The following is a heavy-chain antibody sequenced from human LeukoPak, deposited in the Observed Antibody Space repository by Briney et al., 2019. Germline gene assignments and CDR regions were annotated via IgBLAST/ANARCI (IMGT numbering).Heavy chain of an antibody. J-gene: IGHJ4*02. D-gene: IGHD1-7*01. CDR3: ARGRFIAGTAAYYFDY. CDR2: INQGEGEK. CDR1: GFTFSSHW. V-gene: IGHV3-7*03. Sequence: GGSLRLSCVDSGFTFSSHWMSWVRQAPGKGLEWVANINQGEGEKYYVDSVKGRFTIYRENAKKSLFLQMNSLRAEDTAVYYCARGRFIAGTAAYYFDYWGQGTLVTVSS.